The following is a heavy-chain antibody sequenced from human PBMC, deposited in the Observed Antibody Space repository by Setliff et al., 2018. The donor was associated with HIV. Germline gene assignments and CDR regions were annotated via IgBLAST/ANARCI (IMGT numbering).Heavy chain of an antibody. J-gene: IGHJ4*02. CDR2: IYYRGST. CDR1: GDSISNYY. CDR3: ARHSPSDY. V-gene: IGHV4-59*08. Sequence: SETLSLTCTVSGDSISNYYWSWVRQPPGKGLEWIGSIYYRGSTYYNPSLKSRVTISVDTSKNQFSLKLSSVTAADTAVYYCARHSPSDYWGQGTLVTVSS.